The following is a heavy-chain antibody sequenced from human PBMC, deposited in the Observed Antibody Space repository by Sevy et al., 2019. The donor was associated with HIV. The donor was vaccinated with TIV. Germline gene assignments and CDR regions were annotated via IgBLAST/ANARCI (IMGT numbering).Heavy chain of an antibody. Sequence: GGSLRLSCAASGFTFSSYSMNWVRQAPGKGLEWVSSISSSSSYIYYADSVKGRFTISRDNAKNSLYLQMNSLRAEDTAVYYCAREYQYYDFWSGYAHYYYYYMDVWGKGTTVTVSS. J-gene: IGHJ6*03. D-gene: IGHD3-3*01. CDR3: AREYQYYDFWSGYAHYYYYYMDV. CDR2: ISSSSSYI. CDR1: GFTFSSYS. V-gene: IGHV3-21*01.